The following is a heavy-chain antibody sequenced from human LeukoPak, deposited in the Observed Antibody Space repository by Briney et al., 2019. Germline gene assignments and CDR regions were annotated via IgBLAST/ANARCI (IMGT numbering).Heavy chain of an antibody. V-gene: IGHV4-39*01. D-gene: IGHD3-10*01. Sequence: SETLSLTCSVSGGSISSSSYHWGWIRQSPGKGLEWIGSIYYSGSAYYNPSLKSRLTISVDTSKNQFSLKLSSVTAADTAVYYCARCISMVRGVIRPPDYWGQGTLVAVSS. CDR3: ARCISMVRGVIRPPDY. CDR2: IYYSGSA. J-gene: IGHJ4*02. CDR1: GGSISSSSYH.